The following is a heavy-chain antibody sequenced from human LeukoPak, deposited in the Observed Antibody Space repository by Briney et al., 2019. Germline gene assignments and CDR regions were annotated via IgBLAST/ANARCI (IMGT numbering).Heavy chain of an antibody. CDR3: ARDMYYGSGSGGMDV. J-gene: IGHJ6*02. Sequence: SGGSLRLSCAASGFTFSDYYMSRIRQAPGKGLEWVSYISSSGSTIYYADSVKGRFTISRDNAKNSLYLQMNSLRAEDTAVYYCARDMYYGSGSGGMDVWGQGTTVTVSS. CDR2: ISSSGSTI. V-gene: IGHV3-11*01. CDR1: GFTFSDYY. D-gene: IGHD3-10*01.